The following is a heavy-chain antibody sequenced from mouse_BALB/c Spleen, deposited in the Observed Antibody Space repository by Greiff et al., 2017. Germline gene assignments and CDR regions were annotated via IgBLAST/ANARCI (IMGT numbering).Heavy chain of an antibody. Sequence: VKLMESGPGLVAPSQSLSITCTVSGFSLTSYGVHWVRQPPGKGLEWLGVIWAGGSTNYNSALMSRLSISKDNSKSQVFLKMNSLQTDDTAMYYCARVTSRHYYAMDYWGQGTSVTVSS. CDR2: IWAGGST. V-gene: IGHV2-9*02. J-gene: IGHJ4*01. CDR3: ARVTSRHYYAMDY. CDR1: GFSLTSYG.